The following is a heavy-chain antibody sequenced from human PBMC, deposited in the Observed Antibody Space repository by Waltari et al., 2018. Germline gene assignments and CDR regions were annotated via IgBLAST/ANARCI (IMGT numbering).Heavy chain of an antibody. CDR3: ARGGYCGGDCYFWRWFDP. CDR1: GGSFSGYY. CDR2: INHSGST. Sequence: QVQLQQWGAGLLKPSETLSLTCAVYGGSFSGYYWSWIRQPPGKGLEWIGEINHSGSTNYNPSLKSRVTISVDTSKNQFSLKLSSVTAADTAVYYCARGGYCGGDCYFWRWFDPWGQGTLVTVSS. V-gene: IGHV4-34*01. D-gene: IGHD2-21*01. J-gene: IGHJ5*02.